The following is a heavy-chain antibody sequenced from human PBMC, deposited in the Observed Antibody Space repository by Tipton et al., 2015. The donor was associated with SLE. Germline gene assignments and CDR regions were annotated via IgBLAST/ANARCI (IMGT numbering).Heavy chain of an antibody. CDR2: IHHSGNT. Sequence: TLSLTCAVSGGSISSNNWWSWVRQTPGKGLEWIGEIHHSGNTNYNPSLESRVTISVDKSKNQFSLKLNSLTAADTAVYYCARDLEAGYYMDVWGKGTTVTVSS. J-gene: IGHJ6*03. CDR1: GGSISSNNW. CDR3: ARDLEAGYYMDV. D-gene: IGHD6-19*01. V-gene: IGHV4-4*02.